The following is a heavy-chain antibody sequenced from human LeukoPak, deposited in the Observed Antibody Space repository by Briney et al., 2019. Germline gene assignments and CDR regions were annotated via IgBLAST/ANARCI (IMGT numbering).Heavy chain of an antibody. D-gene: IGHD6-13*01. V-gene: IGHV3-21*01. Sequence: GGSLRLSCAASGFTFSSYSMNWVRQAPGKGLEWVSSISSSSSYIYYADSVKGRFTISRDNAKNSLYLQMNSLRAEDTAVCYCARQGEGIAAGDWGQGTLVTVSS. CDR2: ISSSSSYI. J-gene: IGHJ4*02. CDR1: GFTFSSYS. CDR3: ARQGEGIAAGD.